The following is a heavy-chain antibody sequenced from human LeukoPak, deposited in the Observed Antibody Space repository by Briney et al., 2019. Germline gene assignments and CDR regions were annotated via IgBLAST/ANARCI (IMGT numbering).Heavy chain of an antibody. Sequence: SETLSLTCTVSGGPISGSVTWGWVRQPPGKGLEWIGNVHYDGRAAPNPSLKSRVTMSLDTSTNQFSLKLNSVTATDTALYYCARVVTAAGLDLWGRGILVTISS. CDR2: VHYDGRA. J-gene: IGHJ5*02. CDR1: GGPISGSVT. D-gene: IGHD6-19*01. V-gene: IGHV4-39*07. CDR3: ARVVTAAGLDL.